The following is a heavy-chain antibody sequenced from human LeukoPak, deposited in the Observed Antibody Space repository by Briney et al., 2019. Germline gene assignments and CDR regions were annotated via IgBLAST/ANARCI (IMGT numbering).Heavy chain of an antibody. J-gene: IGHJ4*02. CDR1: GGSFSSYY. CDR3: ARHKTDIWFGEFSFDY. Sequence: SETLSLTCAVYGGSFSSYYWGWIRQPPGKGLEWIWSMYYSGSGYYNPSLKSRGTISVYTSKNQFSLELSSVTAADTALDECARHKTDIWFGEFSFDYWGQGTLATVSS. D-gene: IGHD3-10*01. CDR2: MYYSGSG. V-gene: IGHV4-39*01.